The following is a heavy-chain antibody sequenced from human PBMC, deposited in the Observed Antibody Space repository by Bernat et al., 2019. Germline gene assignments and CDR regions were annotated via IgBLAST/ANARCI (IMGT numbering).Heavy chain of an antibody. CDR2: ISTVSTYT. Sequence: EVQLVESGGGLVQPGGSLRLSCAASGFTFSTYWMHWVRQAPGKGLVWVSFISTVSTYTNYVDSVKGRFTISRDDAENSLYLQMDSLRAEDTAVYFCARGTREPDYWGQGTLVTVSS. V-gene: IGHV3-74*01. CDR1: GFTFSTYW. J-gene: IGHJ4*02. CDR3: ARGTREPDY. D-gene: IGHD1-14*01.